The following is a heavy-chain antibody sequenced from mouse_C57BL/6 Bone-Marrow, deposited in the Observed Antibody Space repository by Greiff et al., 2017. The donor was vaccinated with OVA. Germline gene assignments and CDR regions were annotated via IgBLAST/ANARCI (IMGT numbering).Heavy chain of an antibody. CDR3: ARGGFYYSNYVGWYFDV. D-gene: IGHD2-5*01. CDR2: IHPNSGST. V-gene: IGHV1-64*01. CDR1: SYTFTSYW. J-gene: IGHJ1*03. Sequence: QVQLQQSGAELVKPGASVKLSCKTSSYTFTSYWMHWVKQRPGQGLEWIGMIHPNSGSTNYNEKFKSKATLTVDKSSSTAYMQLSSLTSEDSAVYYCARGGFYYSNYVGWYFDVWGTGTTVTVSS.